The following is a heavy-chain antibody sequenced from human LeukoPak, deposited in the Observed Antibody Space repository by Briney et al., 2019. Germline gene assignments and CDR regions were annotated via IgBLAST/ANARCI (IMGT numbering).Heavy chain of an antibody. CDR3: TREGGRKTGTSEGFDP. D-gene: IGHD1-1*01. V-gene: IGHV3-7*01. Sequence: GGSLRLSCEVSGFTFGSYWMGWFRQAPGKGLESVANINNDGKETYYVDSVKGRFTISRDNAKNSLYLQMNSLRAEDTAVYYCTREGGRKTGTSEGFDPWGQGTLVTVSS. J-gene: IGHJ5*02. CDR1: GFTFGSYW. CDR2: INNDGKET.